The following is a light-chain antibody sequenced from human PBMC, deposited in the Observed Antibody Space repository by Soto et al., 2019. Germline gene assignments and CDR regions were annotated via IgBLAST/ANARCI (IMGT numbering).Light chain of an antibody. V-gene: IGKV3-20*01. CDR1: QSVSSSF. J-gene: IGKJ1*01. CDR2: AAS. Sequence: EIVLTQSPGPLSLSPGERATLSCRASQSVSSSFLAWYQQKPGQAPRLLIYAASSRATGIPDRFSGSGSGTEFTLTISGLEPEDFAVYYCQQYGSSPWTFGQGTKVEIK. CDR3: QQYGSSPWT.